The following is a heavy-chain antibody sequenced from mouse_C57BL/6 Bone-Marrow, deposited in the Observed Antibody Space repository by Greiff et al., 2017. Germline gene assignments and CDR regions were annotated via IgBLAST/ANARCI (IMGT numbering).Heavy chain of an antibody. J-gene: IGHJ3*01. CDR2: IYPRSGNT. D-gene: IGHD1-1*01. V-gene: IGHV1-81*01. CDR1: GYTFTSSG. Sequence: QVQLKESGAELARPGASVKLSCKASGYTFTSSGISWVKQRTGQGLEWIGEIYPRSGNTYYNEKFKGKATLTADKSSSTAYMELRSLTSEDSAVYFCARLDYYGSSSFAYWGQGTLVTVSA. CDR3: ARLDYYGSSSFAY.